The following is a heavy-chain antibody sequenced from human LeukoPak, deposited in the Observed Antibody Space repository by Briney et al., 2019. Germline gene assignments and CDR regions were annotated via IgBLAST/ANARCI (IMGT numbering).Heavy chain of an antibody. CDR2: INPNSGGT. CDR3: ARNRIAAAGTLDY. Sequence: GASVKVSCKASGYTFTGYYMHWVRQAPGQGLEWMGWINPNSGGTNYAQKFQGRVTMTRDTSTSTVYMELSSLRSEDTAVYYCARNRIAAAGTLDYWGQGTLVTVS. D-gene: IGHD6-13*01. V-gene: IGHV1-2*02. CDR1: GYTFTGYY. J-gene: IGHJ4*02.